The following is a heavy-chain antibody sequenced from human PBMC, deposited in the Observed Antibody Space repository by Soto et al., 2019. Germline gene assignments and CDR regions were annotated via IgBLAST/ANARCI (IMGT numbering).Heavy chain of an antibody. Sequence: QVQLVESGGGVVQPGRSLRLSCAASGFTFSSYAMHWVRQAPGKGLEWVAVISYDGSNKYYADSVKGRFTISRDNSKNTLYLQMNSLRAEDTAVYYCARDSYYDKRYYYYYGMAVWGQGTTVTVSS. CDR3: ARDSYYDKRYYYYYGMAV. CDR1: GFTFSSYA. V-gene: IGHV3-30-3*01. J-gene: IGHJ6*02. CDR2: ISYDGSNK. D-gene: IGHD3-9*01.